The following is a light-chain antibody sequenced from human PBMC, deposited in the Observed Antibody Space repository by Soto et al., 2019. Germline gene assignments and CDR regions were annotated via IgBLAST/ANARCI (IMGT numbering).Light chain of an antibody. CDR2: EGS. V-gene: IGLV2-23*01. J-gene: IGLJ1*01. CDR1: SSDVGSYNL. CDR3: CSYAGSSTPYV. Sequence: QSVLTQPASVSGCPGQSITISCTGTSSDVGSYNLVSWYQQHPGKAPKLMIYEGSKRPSGVSNRFSGSKSGNTASLTISGLQAEDEADYYCCSYAGSSTPYVFGIGTKVTVL.